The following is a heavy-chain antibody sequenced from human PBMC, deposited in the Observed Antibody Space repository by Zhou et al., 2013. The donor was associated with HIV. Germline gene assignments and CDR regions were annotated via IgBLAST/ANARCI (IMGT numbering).Heavy chain of an antibody. J-gene: IGHJ3*02. CDR3: ARHRRYGDNSYAFDI. D-gene: IGHD2-21*01. Sequence: QVQLVQSGAAVKKPGSSVKVSCKASGYTFTNYDINWVRQATGQGLEWMGWMNPRSGNTGYAQKFQGRVTITRNTSINTAYMELSSLRSEDTGVYYCARHRRYGDNSYAFDIWGQGTMVTVSS. CDR2: MNPRSGNT. CDR1: GYTFTNYD. V-gene: IGHV1-8*03.